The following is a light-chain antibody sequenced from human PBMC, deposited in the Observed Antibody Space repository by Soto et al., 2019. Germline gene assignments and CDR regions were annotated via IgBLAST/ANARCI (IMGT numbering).Light chain of an antibody. CDR2: WAS. V-gene: IGKV4-1*01. Sequence: DIVMTQSPDSLAVSLGERATINCKSSRSVLYSSNNKNYLAWYQQRPGQPPKLLIYWASTRESGVPDRFSGGGSGTDFTLTISSLQAEDVAVYYCQQYYTTLLTFGGGTKVEIK. J-gene: IGKJ4*01. CDR1: RSVLYSSNNKNY. CDR3: QQYYTTLLT.